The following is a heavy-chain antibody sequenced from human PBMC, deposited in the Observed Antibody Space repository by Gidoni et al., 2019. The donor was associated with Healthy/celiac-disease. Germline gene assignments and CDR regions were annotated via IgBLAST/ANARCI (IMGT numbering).Heavy chain of an antibody. V-gene: IGHV3-33*01. J-gene: IGHJ4*02. CDR3: AVGYCSGGSCYPPFDY. CDR1: GFTFSSSG. CDR2: IWYDGSNK. D-gene: IGHD2-15*01. Sequence: QVQLVESGGGVVQPGRSLRLSCAASGFTFSSSGMHWVRQAPGKGREWVAFIWYDGSNKYYADSVKGRFTISRDNSKNTLYLQMNSLRAEDTAVYYCAVGYCSGGSCYPPFDYWGQGTLVTVSS.